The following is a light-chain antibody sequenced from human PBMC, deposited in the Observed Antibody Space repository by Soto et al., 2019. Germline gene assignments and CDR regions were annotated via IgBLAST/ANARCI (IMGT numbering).Light chain of an antibody. CDR3: CSYAGSYVV. CDR2: DVS. Sequence: QSALTQPRSVSGSPGQSVTISCTGTSSDVGGYNYVSWYQQHPGKAPKLMIYDVSKRPSGVPDRFSGSKSGNKASLTISGVQAEDEADYYRCSYAGSYVVFGGGTKLTVL. CDR1: SSDVGGYNY. V-gene: IGLV2-11*01. J-gene: IGLJ2*01.